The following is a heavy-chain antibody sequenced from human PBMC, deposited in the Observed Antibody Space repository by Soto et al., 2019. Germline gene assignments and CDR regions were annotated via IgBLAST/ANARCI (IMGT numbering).Heavy chain of an antibody. CDR1: GFVSNDYD. V-gene: IGHV3-30*03. CDR2: ISYDGSKK. J-gene: IGHJ5*01. CDR3: SRGIKGGLDA. Sequence: QVQLAESGGGVVQPGRSLRLSCATSGFVSNDYDIHWVRQAPGKGLAWLASISYDGSKKYYAASVKGRCTISRDNSQNTLSLQLNSLGAEDTAVYSCSRGIKGGLDAWGPGTLVTVSS. D-gene: IGHD2-21*01.